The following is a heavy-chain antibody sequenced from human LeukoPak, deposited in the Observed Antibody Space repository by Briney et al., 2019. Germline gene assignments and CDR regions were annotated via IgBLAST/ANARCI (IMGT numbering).Heavy chain of an antibody. V-gene: IGHV3-23*01. Sequence: GGSLRLSCAASGFTFSTYAMSWVRQAPGKGLAWVASVKSDGAGTHYADSVKGRFTISRDNSKYILYLQMNSLRAEDTAIYYCARCTTASSGWCNWLDPWGQGTLVTVSS. CDR1: GFTFSTYA. D-gene: IGHD3-22*01. CDR2: VKSDGAGT. CDR3: ARCTTASSGWCNWLDP. J-gene: IGHJ5*02.